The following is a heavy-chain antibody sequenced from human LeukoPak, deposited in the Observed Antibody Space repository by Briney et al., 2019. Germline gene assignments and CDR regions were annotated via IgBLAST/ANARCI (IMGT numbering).Heavy chain of an antibody. D-gene: IGHD4-11*01. J-gene: IGHJ4*02. CDR3: AKDAQRGFDYSNSLAN. V-gene: IGHV3-33*06. CDR1: KLTFSHYG. Sequence: GKSLRLSCAASKLTFSHYGMHWVRQAPGKGLEWVAVIWNDGSNQYYADSVKGRFTVSRDNSQKTLYLQMNSLRPEDTAVYYCAKDAQRGFDYSNSLANWGQGTLVTVSS. CDR2: IWNDGSNQ.